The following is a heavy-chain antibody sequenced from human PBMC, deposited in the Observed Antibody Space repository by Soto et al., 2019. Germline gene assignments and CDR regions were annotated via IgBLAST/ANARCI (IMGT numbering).Heavy chain of an antibody. CDR2: INSDGSST. V-gene: IGHV3-74*01. J-gene: IGHJ6*02. Sequence: GGSLRLSCAASGFTFSSYWMHWVRQAPGKGLVWVSRINSDGSSTSYADSVKGRFTISRDNAKNTLYLQMNSLRAEDTAVYYCAREKQLFPYYYYYGMDVWGQGTTVTVSS. D-gene: IGHD6-13*01. CDR3: AREKQLFPYYYYYGMDV. CDR1: GFTFSSYW.